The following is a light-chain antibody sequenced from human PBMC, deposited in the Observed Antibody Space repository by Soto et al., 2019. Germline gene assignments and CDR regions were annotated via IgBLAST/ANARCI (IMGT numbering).Light chain of an antibody. CDR3: QQSYNIPLT. CDR1: QTINSY. V-gene: IGKV1-39*01. CDR2: VAS. J-gene: IGKJ3*01. Sequence: DIQMTQSPSSLFASVGDTVTITCRASQTINSYLNWYQQKPGQAPKLLIYVASSLQNGVPSRFRGSGSGTDFTLSISSLEPEAFATYYCQQSYNIPLTFGPGTKLDFK.